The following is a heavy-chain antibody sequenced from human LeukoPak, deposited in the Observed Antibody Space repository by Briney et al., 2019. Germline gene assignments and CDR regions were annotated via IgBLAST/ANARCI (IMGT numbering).Heavy chain of an antibody. CDR2: ISAYNGNT. CDR1: GYTFTSYG. Sequence: ASVKVSCKASGYTFTSYGISWVRQAPGQGLEWMGWISAYNGNTNYAQKLQGRVTMTTDTSTSTAYMELRSLRSDDTAVYYCARVKYYDSSGYSKQTINWFDPWGQGTLVTVSS. D-gene: IGHD3-22*01. J-gene: IGHJ5*02. V-gene: IGHV1-18*01. CDR3: ARVKYYDSSGYSKQTINWFDP.